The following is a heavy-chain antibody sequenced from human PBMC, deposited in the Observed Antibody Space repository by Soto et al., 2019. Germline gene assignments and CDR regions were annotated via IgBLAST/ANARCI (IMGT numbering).Heavy chain of an antibody. J-gene: IGHJ4*02. CDR1: GGSISGYY. CDR3: ARSRGYSYGPFDY. Sequence: SETLSLTCTVSGGSISGYYWSWIRQPPGKGLEWIGYIYYSGSTNYNPSLKSRVTISVDTSKNQFSLKLSSVTAADTAVYYCARSRGYSYGPFDYWGQGTLVTVSS. V-gene: IGHV4-59*01. D-gene: IGHD5-18*01. CDR2: IYYSGST.